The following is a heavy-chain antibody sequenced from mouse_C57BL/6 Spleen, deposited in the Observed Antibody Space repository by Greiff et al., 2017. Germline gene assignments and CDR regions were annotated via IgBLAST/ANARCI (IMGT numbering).Heavy chain of an antibody. D-gene: IGHD1-1*01. CDR3: TRNYGGFDY. Sequence: VQLQQSGAELVRPGASVTLSCKASGYTFTDYEMHWVKQTPVHGLEWIGAIDPETGGTAYNQKFKGKAILTADKSSSTAYMELRSLTSEDSAVYYCTRNYGGFDYWGQGTTLTVSS. V-gene: IGHV1-15*01. CDR2: IDPETGGT. CDR1: GYTFTDYE. J-gene: IGHJ2*01.